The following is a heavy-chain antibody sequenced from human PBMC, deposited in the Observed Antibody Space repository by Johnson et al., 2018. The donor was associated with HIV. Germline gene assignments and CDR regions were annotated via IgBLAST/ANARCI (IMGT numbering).Heavy chain of an antibody. Sequence: VQLVESGGGLVQPGGSLRLSCAGSGFTFSSYAMHWVRQAPGKGLEWVSGISWNSGSIGYADSVKGRFTISRDNAKNSLYLQMNSLRADDTALYYCARVRAAAVSDAFDIWGQGTMVTVSS. J-gene: IGHJ3*02. D-gene: IGHD6-13*01. V-gene: IGHV3-9*01. CDR3: ARVRAAAVSDAFDI. CDR1: GFTFSSYA. CDR2: ISWNSGSI.